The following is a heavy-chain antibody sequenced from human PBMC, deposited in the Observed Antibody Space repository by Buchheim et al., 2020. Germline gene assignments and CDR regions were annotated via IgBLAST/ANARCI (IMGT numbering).Heavy chain of an antibody. Sequence: EVQLVESGGGLVQPGGSLRLSRVASGFTFSPYWMHWVRQAPGKGLVWVSRIGIDGSTTNYADSVKGRFTISRDNDKNTLYLQMDSLRAEDTAVYFCGRGGSNTARGMDVWGQGTT. CDR3: GRGGSNTARGMDV. CDR2: IGIDGSTT. J-gene: IGHJ6*02. CDR1: GFTFSPYW. V-gene: IGHV3-74*01. D-gene: IGHD5-18*01.